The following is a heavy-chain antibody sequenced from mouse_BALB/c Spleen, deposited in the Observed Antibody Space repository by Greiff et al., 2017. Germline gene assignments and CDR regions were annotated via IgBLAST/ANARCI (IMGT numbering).Heavy chain of an antibody. J-gene: IGHJ4*01. CDR3: ARFTTVVEDAMDY. CDR2: INPNNGGT. Sequence: EVQLQQSGPELVKPGASVKIPCKASGYTFTDYNIDWVKQSHGKSLEWIGDINPNNGGTIYNQKFKGKATLTVDKSSSTAYMELRSLTSEDTAVYYCARFTTVVEDAMDYWGQGTSVTVSS. CDR1: GYTFTDYN. D-gene: IGHD1-1*01. V-gene: IGHV1-18*01.